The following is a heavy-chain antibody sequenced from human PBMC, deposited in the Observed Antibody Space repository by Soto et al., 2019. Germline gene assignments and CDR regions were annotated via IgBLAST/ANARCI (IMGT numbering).Heavy chain of an antibody. CDR3: ARGRIAVTPMGRNWFDP. J-gene: IGHJ5*02. CDR2: INHSGST. D-gene: IGHD6-19*01. Sequence: TCAVYGGSFSGYYWSWIRQPPGKGLEWIGEINHSGSTNYNPSLKSRVTISVDTSKNQFSLKLSSVTAADTAVYYCARGRIAVTPMGRNWFDPWGQGTLVTVSS. CDR1: GGSFSGYY. V-gene: IGHV4-34*01.